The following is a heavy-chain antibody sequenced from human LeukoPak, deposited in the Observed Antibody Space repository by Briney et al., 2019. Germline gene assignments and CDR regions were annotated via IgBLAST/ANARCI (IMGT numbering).Heavy chain of an antibody. CDR1: GFTFSSYA. V-gene: IGHV3-23*01. CDR3: AKLKYYYDSSGYYGGFDY. D-gene: IGHD3-22*01. CDR2: ISGSGGST. Sequence: PGGSLRLSCAVSGFTFSSYAMSWVRQAPGKGLEWVSAISGSGGSTYYADSVKRLFTISRDNSKNTLYLQMNSLRAEDTAVYYCAKLKYYYDSSGYYGGFDYWGQGALVTVSS. J-gene: IGHJ4*02.